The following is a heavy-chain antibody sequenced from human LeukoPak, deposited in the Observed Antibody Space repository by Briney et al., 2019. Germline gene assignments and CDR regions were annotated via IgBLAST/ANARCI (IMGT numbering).Heavy chain of an antibody. CDR3: AKIVNYNYDFWSGYYAGAYYYYYMDV. CDR2: ISGGGETT. V-gene: IGHV3-23*01. D-gene: IGHD3-3*01. Sequence: GGSLRLSCAASGFTFNNYAMNWVRQAPGKGLEWVSSISGGGETTYYADSVKGRFTISRDNSKNTLYLQMNSLRAEDTAVYYCAKIVNYNYDFWSGYYAGAYYYYYMDVWGKGTTVTVSS. CDR1: GFTFNNYA. J-gene: IGHJ6*03.